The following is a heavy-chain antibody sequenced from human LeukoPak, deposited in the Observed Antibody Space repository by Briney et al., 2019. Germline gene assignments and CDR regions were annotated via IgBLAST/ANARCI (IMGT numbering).Heavy chain of an antibody. V-gene: IGHV4-59*01. CDR1: GDSISSYY. CDR2: IYFSGST. D-gene: IGHD3-22*01. CDR3: ARTYYYDSSGYYSYYFDY. J-gene: IGHJ4*02. Sequence: SETLSLTCTVPGDSISSYYWSWIRQPPGKGLEWIGYIYFSGSTKYNPSLKSRVTISVDTSKNQFSLKLSSVTAADTAVYYCARTYYYDSSGYYSYYFDYWGQGTLVTVSS.